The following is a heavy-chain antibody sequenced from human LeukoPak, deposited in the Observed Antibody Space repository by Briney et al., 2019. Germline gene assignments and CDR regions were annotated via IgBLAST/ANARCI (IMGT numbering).Heavy chain of an antibody. CDR1: GFTVSSNY. CDR3: ARGYGNRRPDY. V-gene: IGHV3-53*01. J-gene: IGHJ4*02. Sequence: PGGSLRLSCAASGFTVSSNYMSWVCQAPGKGLEWVSVIYSGGSTYYADSVKGRFTISRDNSKNTLYLQMNSLRAEDTAVYYCARGYGNRRPDYWGQGTLVTVSS. D-gene: IGHD1-14*01. CDR2: IYSGGST.